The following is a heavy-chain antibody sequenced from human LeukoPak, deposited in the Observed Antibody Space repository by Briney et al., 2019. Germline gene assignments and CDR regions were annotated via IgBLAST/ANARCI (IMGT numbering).Heavy chain of an antibody. D-gene: IGHD4-17*01. J-gene: IGHJ4*02. CDR1: GFIFSSYG. CDR3: AKDLTTVTSQGDY. CDR2: TRYDGSDK. Sequence: GGSLRLSCAASGFIFSSYGMHWVCQAPGKGPEWVAFTRYDGSDKYYADSVKGRFTISKDNSKNTLYLQMNSLRAEDTAVYYCAKDLTTVTSQGDYWGQGTLVTVSS. V-gene: IGHV3-30*02.